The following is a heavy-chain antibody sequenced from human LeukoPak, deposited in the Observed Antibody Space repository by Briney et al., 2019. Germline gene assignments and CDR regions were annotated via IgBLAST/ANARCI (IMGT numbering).Heavy chain of an antibody. J-gene: IGHJ4*02. CDR2: ISDSGGRT. CDR1: GFTFSSLG. V-gene: IGHV3-23*01. Sequence: GGSLRLSCAASGFTFSSLGMSWARRAPGKGLEWVSTISDSGGRTHHADSVKGRVTISRDNSKSTLYLQMNSLRPEDTAVYYCDGADFWGQGTLVTVSS. D-gene: IGHD3-16*01. CDR3: DGADF.